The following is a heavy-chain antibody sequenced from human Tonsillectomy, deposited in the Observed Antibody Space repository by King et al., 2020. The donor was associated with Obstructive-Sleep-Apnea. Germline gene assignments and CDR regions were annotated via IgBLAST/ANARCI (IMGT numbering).Heavy chain of an antibody. D-gene: IGHD5-12*01. CDR3: ARASGYEPLEIDY. CDR2: IYSGGRT. Sequence: VQLVESGGGLVQSGGSLRLSCAASGFTVSSDYMSWVRQAPGKGLEWVSVIYSGGRTYYVDSVKGRFTISRDTSKNTLSLQMNSLRVDDTAGYFCARASGYEPLEIDYWGQGTLVTVSS. CDR1: GFTVSSDY. V-gene: IGHV3-66*01. J-gene: IGHJ4*02.